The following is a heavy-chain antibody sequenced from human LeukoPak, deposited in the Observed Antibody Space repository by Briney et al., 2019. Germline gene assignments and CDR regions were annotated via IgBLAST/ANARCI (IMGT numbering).Heavy chain of an antibody. V-gene: IGHV5-51*01. CDR3: ARRGKDGNYYIDY. J-gene: IGHJ4*02. D-gene: IGHD5-24*01. Sequence: GESLKISCKGSGYSFTNYWIGWVRQMPGKGLEWMGMFYPGDSDTRYSPSFQGQVTISADKSISTTFLQWSSLKASDTAMYYCARRGKDGNYYIDYWGQGTLVTVSS. CDR1: GYSFTNYW. CDR2: FYPGDSDT.